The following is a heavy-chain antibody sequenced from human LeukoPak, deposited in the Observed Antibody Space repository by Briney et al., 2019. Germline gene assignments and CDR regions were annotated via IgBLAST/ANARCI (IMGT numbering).Heavy chain of an antibody. CDR1: GRSLSSGDYY. Sequence: SSQTLSLTCTVSGRSLSSGDYYWSWIRQPPGKGPEWLGYIYHTGEPYYNPSLQSRATLSVDTDKTQFSLKQRDVIATDSAVYFCAGEQGDYGDYGWFVPWGKGTQVTVSS. V-gene: IGHV4-30-4*01. J-gene: IGHJ5*02. CDR2: IYHTGEP. D-gene: IGHD4-17*01. CDR3: AGEQGDYGDYGWFVP.